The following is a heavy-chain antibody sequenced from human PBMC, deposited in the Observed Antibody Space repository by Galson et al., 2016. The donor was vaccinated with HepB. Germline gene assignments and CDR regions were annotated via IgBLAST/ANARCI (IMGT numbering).Heavy chain of an antibody. CDR1: GFTFSNAY. J-gene: IGHJ4*02. V-gene: IGHV3-15*01. CDR2: IKSEAHGGTT. Sequence: SLRLSCAASGFTFSNAYMSWVRQAPGKGLQWVGRIKSEAHGGTTDYAAPVKGRFFISRDDSENTLFMHMNSLKIEDTAVYYCTTGTLRGYWGQGALVTVSS. CDR3: TTGTLRGY.